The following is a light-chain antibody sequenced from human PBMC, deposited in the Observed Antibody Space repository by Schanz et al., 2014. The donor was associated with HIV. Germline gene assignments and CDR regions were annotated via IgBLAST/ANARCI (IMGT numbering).Light chain of an antibody. CDR3: QHRNNWPLT. V-gene: IGKV3D-20*02. J-gene: IGKJ4*01. CDR2: GAS. Sequence: ETVLTQSPGSLSLSPGERATLSCRASQSISNTYLAWYQQKPGQAPRLLLYGASRRATGIPDRFSGSGSGTDFTLTISRLEPEDFAVYYCQHRNNWPLTFGGGTKVEVK. CDR1: QSISNTY.